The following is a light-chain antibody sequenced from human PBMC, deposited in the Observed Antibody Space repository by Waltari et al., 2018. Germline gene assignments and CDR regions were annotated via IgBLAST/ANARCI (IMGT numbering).Light chain of an antibody. V-gene: IGLV1-44*01. CDR3: AAWDDSLNGVV. CDR1: SSNIGRNT. J-gene: IGLJ2*01. CDR2: SNN. Sequence: QSVLTQPPSASATPGQRVTIYCSGSSSNIGRNTVNCYQQLPGTAPKPLIYSNNPRPSGVPDRFSGSKSGTSASLAISGLQSEDEADYYCAAWDDSLNGVVFGGGTKLTVL.